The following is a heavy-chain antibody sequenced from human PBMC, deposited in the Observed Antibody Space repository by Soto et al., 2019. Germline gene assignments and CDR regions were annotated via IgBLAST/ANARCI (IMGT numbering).Heavy chain of an antibody. J-gene: IGHJ4*02. CDR1: GFTFSCYT. CDR2: ISSSSRTI. D-gene: IGHD2-2*01. Sequence: EVQLVDSGGGLVQPGGSLRLSCAASGFTFSCYTMNWVRQAPGKGLEWISYISSSSRTIYYADSVKGRFTISRDNAQNSLYLQMTSLRDEDTAVYYCARVPSRALDYWGQGTLVTVSS. V-gene: IGHV3-48*02. CDR3: ARVPSRALDY.